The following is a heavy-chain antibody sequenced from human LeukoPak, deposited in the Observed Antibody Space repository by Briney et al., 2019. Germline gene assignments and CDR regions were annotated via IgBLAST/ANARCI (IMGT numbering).Heavy chain of an antibody. J-gene: IGHJ5*02. Sequence: PSQTLSLTCAVSGGSISSGGYSWRWLRQPPGKGLEWIGYIYHSGSTYYNPSLKSRVTISVDRSKNQFSLKLSSVTAADTAVYYCARSGWLSPYNWFDPWGQGTLVTVSP. CDR1: GGSISSGGYS. CDR3: ARSGWLSPYNWFDP. CDR2: IYHSGST. D-gene: IGHD3-22*01. V-gene: IGHV4-30-2*01.